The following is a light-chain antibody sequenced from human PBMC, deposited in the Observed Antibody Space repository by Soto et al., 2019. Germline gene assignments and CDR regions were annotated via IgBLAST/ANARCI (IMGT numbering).Light chain of an antibody. CDR1: QSISSW. Sequence: DIQMTQSPSTLSASVGDRVTITCRASQSISSWLAWYQQKPGKAPKLLIYDASSVESGVPSRFSGSGSGTDFTLTISSLQPDDFATYYCHQYQSYSFGQGTKVDIK. V-gene: IGKV1-5*01. J-gene: IGKJ1*01. CDR3: HQYQSYS. CDR2: DAS.